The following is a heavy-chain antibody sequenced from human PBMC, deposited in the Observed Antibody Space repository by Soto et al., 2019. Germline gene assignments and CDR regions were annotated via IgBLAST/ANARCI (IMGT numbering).Heavy chain of an antibody. D-gene: IGHD3-10*01. CDR3: ARPGRITMVRGFFDY. J-gene: IGHJ4*02. CDR2: IYYSGST. CDR1: GGSISSSSYY. V-gene: IGHV4-39*01. Sequence: SETLSLTCTVSGGSISSSSYYWGWIRQPPGKGLEWIGSIYYSGSTYYNPSLKSRVTISVDTSKNQFSLKLSSVTAADTAVYYCARPGRITMVRGFFDYWGQGTLVTVSS.